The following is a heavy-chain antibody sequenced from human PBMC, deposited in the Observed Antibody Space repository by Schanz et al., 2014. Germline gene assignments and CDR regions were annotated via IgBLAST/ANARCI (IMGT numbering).Heavy chain of an antibody. D-gene: IGHD3-22*01. CDR1: TSIFNHAW. J-gene: IGHJ4*02. Sequence: EVQLVESGGGLVKPGGSLRLSCAASTSIFNHAWMSWVRQAPGKGLEWVSAISGGGGTTYYADSEKGRFTISRDNSKNTLYLQMNSLRAEDTDVYYCAKDRSWDYDSSGYYDYWGQGTLVTVSS. CDR3: AKDRSWDYDSSGYYDY. V-gene: IGHV3-23*04. CDR2: ISGGGGTT.